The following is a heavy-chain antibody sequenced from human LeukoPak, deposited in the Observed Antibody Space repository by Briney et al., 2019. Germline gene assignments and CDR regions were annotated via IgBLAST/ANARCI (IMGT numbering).Heavy chain of an antibody. Sequence: VASVTVSCKASGYTFTGYYMHWVRQAPGQGLEWMGWINPNSGGTNYAQKFQGRVTMTRDTSISTAYMELSRLRSGDTAVYYCARGPGWNDGSPNWFDPWGQGTLVTVSS. CDR1: GYTFTGYY. J-gene: IGHJ5*02. D-gene: IGHD1-1*01. CDR3: ARGPGWNDGSPNWFDP. CDR2: INPNSGGT. V-gene: IGHV1-2*02.